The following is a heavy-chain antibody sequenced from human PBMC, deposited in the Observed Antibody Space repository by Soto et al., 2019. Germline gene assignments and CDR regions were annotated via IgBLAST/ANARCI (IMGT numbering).Heavy chain of an antibody. D-gene: IGHD1-7*01. CDR1: GGSISSSNW. CDR3: AGDSNWNYWGAGAFDI. J-gene: IGHJ3*02. Sequence: QVQLQESGPGLVKPSGTLSLTCAASGGSISSSNWWSWVRQPPGKGLEWIGEIYHSGRTNYNPSLKSRVTISVDKSKNQFSLKLSSVTAADTAVYYCAGDSNWNYWGAGAFDILGQGTMVTVSS. V-gene: IGHV4-4*02. CDR2: IYHSGRT.